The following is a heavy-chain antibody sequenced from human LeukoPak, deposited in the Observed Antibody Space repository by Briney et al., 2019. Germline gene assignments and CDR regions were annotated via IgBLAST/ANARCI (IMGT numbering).Heavy chain of an antibody. D-gene: IGHD6-13*01. CDR2: ISHNGST. Sequence: SETLSLTCAVHGESLNDYYWSWIPQSPGRGLKWIGEISHNGSTTFNPPLESRLTISVDTSKNHFSLKLSSVTAADTAVYYCARPIAEAGPRRHAFDIWGQGTMVTVSS. CDR3: ARPIAEAGPRRHAFDI. V-gene: IGHV4-34*01. J-gene: IGHJ3*02. CDR1: GESLNDYY.